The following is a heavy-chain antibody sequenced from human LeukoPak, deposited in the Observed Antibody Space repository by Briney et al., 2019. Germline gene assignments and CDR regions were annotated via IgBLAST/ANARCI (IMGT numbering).Heavy chain of an antibody. V-gene: IGHV4-34*01. CDR2: IDHRGDT. CDR3: ARGATISETGYFDF. D-gene: IGHD5-24*01. CDR1: GGSFSRYY. J-gene: IGHJ4*03. Sequence: PSETLSLTCAVYGGSFSRYYWSWIRQSPGKGREWIAEIDHRGDTNYNPSVKSRVTISVDTSTNQFSLKVMSLSAADTAVYYCARGATISETGYFDFWGQGTLVTVSS.